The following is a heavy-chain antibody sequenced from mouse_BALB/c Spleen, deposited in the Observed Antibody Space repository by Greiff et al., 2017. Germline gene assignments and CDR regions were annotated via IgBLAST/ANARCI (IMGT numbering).Heavy chain of an antibody. D-gene: IGHD2-2*01. CDR1: GFSLTSSG. CDR2: IWAGGST. J-gene: IGHJ3*01. Sequence: LVAPSQSLSITCTVSGFSLTSSGVHLVRQPPGKGLEWPGVIWAGGSTNYNSALMSRLSISKDNSKSQVFLKMNSLQTDDTAMYYCARALIYYGYPFAYWGQGTLVTVSA. CDR3: ARALIYYGYPFAY. V-gene: IGHV2-9*02.